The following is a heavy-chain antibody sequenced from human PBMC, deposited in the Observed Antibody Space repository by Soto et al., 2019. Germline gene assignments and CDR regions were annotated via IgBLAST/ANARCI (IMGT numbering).Heavy chain of an antibody. J-gene: IGHJ3*01. D-gene: IGHD3-10*01. CDR2: VKSDGSRI. Sequence: EVQLVESGGGLVQPGGSLRLACVASGFNLESHWMHWVRQGPGKGLAWVSRVKSDGSRIRYGDFVRGRFTISRDNAKNTLFLQMDSLTADDTGVCFCARESLKTLVSGAFDVWGQGTAVVVSS. CDR1: GFNLESHW. CDR3: ARESLKTLVSGAFDV. V-gene: IGHV3-74*01.